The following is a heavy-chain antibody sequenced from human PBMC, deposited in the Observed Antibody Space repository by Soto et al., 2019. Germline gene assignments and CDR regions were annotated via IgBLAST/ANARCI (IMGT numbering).Heavy chain of an antibody. CDR2: ISWNSGSI. CDR3: AILAYRTVAFDI. CDR1: GFTFDDYA. V-gene: IGHV3-9*01. Sequence: EVQLVESGGGLVQPGRSLRLSCAASGFTFDDYAMHWVRQAPGKGLEWVTGISWNSGSIGYADSVKGRFTISRDNAKNSLYLQMNSLRAEDTALYYCAILAYRTVAFDIWGQGTMVTVSS. J-gene: IGHJ3*02. D-gene: IGHD4-4*01.